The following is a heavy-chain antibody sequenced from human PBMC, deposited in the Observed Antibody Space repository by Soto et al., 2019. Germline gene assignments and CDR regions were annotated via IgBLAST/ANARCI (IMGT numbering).Heavy chain of an antibody. CDR3: ARHGVTIQHSYYGMDV. V-gene: IGHV4-39*01. D-gene: IGHD3-3*01. CDR2: IYYSGST. J-gene: IGHJ6*02. Sequence: PSETLSLTCTVSGGSISSSSYYWGWIRQPPGKGLEWIGSIYYSGSTYYNPSLKSRVTISVDTSKNQFSLKLRSVTAADTAVYYCARHGVTIQHSYYGMDVWAQGTTVPVSS. CDR1: GGSISSSSYY.